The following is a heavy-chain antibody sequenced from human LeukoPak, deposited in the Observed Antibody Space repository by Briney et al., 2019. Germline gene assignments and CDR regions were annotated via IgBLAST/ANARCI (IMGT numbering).Heavy chain of an antibody. V-gene: IGHV4-34*01. D-gene: IGHD6-6*01. CDR3: ARAGRLRGTLLAARPMDV. J-gene: IGHJ6*03. CDR2: INHSGST. CDR1: GGSFSGYY. Sequence: SETLSLTCAVYGGSFSGYYWSWIRQPPGKGLEWIGEINHSGSTNYNPSLKSRVTISVDTSKNQFSLKLSSVTAADTAVYYCARAGRLRGTLLAARPMDVWGKGTTVTVSS.